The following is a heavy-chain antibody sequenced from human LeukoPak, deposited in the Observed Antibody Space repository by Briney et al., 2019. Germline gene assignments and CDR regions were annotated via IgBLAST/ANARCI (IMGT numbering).Heavy chain of an antibody. Sequence: ASVKVSCKASGYTFTSYDINWVRQATGQGLEWMGWMNPNSGNTGYAQKFQGRVTMTRDTSISTAYMELSRLRSDDTAVYYCARSGSSGARAHFQHWGQGTPVTVSS. CDR2: MNPNSGNT. CDR3: ARSGSSGARAHFQH. D-gene: IGHD6-19*01. V-gene: IGHV1-8*01. CDR1: GYTFTSYD. J-gene: IGHJ1*01.